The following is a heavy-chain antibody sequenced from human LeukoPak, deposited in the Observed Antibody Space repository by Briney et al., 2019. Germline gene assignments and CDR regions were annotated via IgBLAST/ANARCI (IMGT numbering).Heavy chain of an antibody. CDR2: IYPGDSDT. CDR3: ARPSYGSGSYGGSFDY. Sequence: GESLKISCKGSGYSFTSYWIGWVRQMPGKGLGWMGIIYPGDSDTGYSPSFQGQVTISADKSISTAYLQWSSLKASDTAMYYCARPSYGSGSYGGSFDYWGQGTLVTVSS. J-gene: IGHJ4*02. D-gene: IGHD3-10*01. V-gene: IGHV5-51*01. CDR1: GYSFTSYW.